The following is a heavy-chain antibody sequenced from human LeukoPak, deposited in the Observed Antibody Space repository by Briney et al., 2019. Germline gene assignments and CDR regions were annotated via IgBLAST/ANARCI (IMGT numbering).Heavy chain of an antibody. V-gene: IGHV4-30-4*01. J-gene: IGHJ5*02. Sequence: SETLSLTCTVSGGSISSGDYYWSWIRQPPGKGLEWIGNMYYSGSTYYNPSLKSRATVSVDTSKNQFSLKLSSVTAADTAVYYCARPYYYDSRIDPWGQGTLVTVSS. CDR1: GGSISSGDYY. D-gene: IGHD3-22*01. CDR3: ARPYYYDSRIDP. CDR2: MYYSGST.